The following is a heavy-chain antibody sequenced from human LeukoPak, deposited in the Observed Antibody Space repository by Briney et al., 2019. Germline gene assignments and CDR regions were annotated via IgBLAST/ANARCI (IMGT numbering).Heavy chain of an antibody. CDR1: GFTFSSYW. Sequence: PGGSLRLSCAASGFTFSSYWMHWVRQVPGKGLVWVARINPGGSSITYADSVKGRFTISRDNAKNTLYLQMNSLRAEDTAVYYCAKDFSYSGYDFGGQGTLVTVSS. CDR3: AKDFSYSGYDF. J-gene: IGHJ4*02. CDR2: INPGGSSI. V-gene: IGHV3-74*01. D-gene: IGHD5-12*01.